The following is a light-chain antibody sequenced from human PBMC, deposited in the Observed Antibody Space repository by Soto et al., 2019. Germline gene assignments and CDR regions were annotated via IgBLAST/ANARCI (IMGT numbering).Light chain of an antibody. CDR3: QQYISSPLT. J-gene: IGKJ1*01. Sequence: EIVLTQSPGTLSLSPGERATLSCRASQTVSNNYLAWYQQKPGQAPRLVIYGASNRATGIPDRFSASGSGTDFTLTISRLEPEDFAVYYCQQYISSPLTFGQGTKVDNK. V-gene: IGKV3-20*01. CDR1: QTVSNNY. CDR2: GAS.